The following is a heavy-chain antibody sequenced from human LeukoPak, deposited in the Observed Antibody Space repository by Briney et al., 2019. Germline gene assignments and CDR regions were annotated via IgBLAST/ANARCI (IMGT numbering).Heavy chain of an antibody. D-gene: IGHD4-11*01. V-gene: IGHV3-7*03. Sequence: GGSLRLSCTASGLTFSPFWMNWVRQAPGKGLEWVAAINGAGDDTFHVDSVKGRLIISRDNAENSLYLQMNSLRVEDTAVYYCARDFAHSKFDYWGQGILVTVSS. CDR3: ARDFAHSKFDY. J-gene: IGHJ4*02. CDR2: INGAGDDT. CDR1: GLTFSPFW.